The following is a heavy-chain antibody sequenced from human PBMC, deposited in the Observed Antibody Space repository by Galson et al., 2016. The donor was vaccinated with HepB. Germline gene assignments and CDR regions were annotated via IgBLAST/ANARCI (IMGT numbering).Heavy chain of an antibody. Sequence: TLSLTCTVSSGSISSSAYYWSWIRQHPGKGLEWIGYIYYSGSTYYTPSLKSRVTISVDTSKNQFSLRLSSVTAADTAVYYCARVDYFASGSHPTYYFDYWGQGTLVTVSS. V-gene: IGHV4-31*03. D-gene: IGHD3-10*01. CDR3: ARVDYFASGSHPTYYFDY. CDR2: IYYSGST. CDR1: SGSISSSAYY. J-gene: IGHJ4*02.